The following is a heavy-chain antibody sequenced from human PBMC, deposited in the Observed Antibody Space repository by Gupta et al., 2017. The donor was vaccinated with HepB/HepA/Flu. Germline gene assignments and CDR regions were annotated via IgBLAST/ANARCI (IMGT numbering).Heavy chain of an antibody. CDR3: AKSRSIIVGDKNFDS. Sequence: QVQLVESGGGVVQPGRSLRLSCAASGITFSSYDMHWVRQAPGKGLEWVAAISHDGTNKYHSDSRKGRFTISRDNSKSTLYLQMSSLRPEDTAIYYCAKSRSIIVGDKNFDSWGQGTLVTVSS. D-gene: IGHD1-26*01. CDR2: ISHDGTNK. CDR1: GITFSSYD. V-gene: IGHV3-30*18. J-gene: IGHJ4*02.